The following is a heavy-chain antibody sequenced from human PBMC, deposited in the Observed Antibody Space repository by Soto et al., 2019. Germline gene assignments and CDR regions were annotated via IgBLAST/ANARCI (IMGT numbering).Heavy chain of an antibody. Sequence: ASVKVSCKASGYTFASYDINWGRQATGQGLEWMGWMNPNSGNTGYAQKFQGRVTMTRNTSISTAYMELSSLRSEDTAVYYCARGGSAIFGVVIVNDYWGQGTLVTVSS. CDR2: MNPNSGNT. D-gene: IGHD3-3*01. CDR1: GYTFASYD. CDR3: ARGGSAIFGVVIVNDY. J-gene: IGHJ4*02. V-gene: IGHV1-8*01.